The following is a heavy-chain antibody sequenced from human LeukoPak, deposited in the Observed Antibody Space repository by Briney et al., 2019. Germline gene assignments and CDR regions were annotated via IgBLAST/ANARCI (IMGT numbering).Heavy chain of an antibody. V-gene: IGHV5-51*01. CDR3: ARRGMVRGYYFDY. J-gene: IGHJ4*02. D-gene: IGHD3-10*01. CDR1: GYSFTSYW. Sequence: GESLEISCKGSGYSFTSYWIGWVRQMPGKVLEWMGIIYPGDSDTGYSPSFQGQVTISADKSISTAYLQWSSLKASDSAMYYCARRGMVRGYYFDYWGQGTLVTVSS. CDR2: IYPGDSDT.